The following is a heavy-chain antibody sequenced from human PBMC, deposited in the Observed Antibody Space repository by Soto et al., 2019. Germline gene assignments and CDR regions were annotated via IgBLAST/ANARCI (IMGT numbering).Heavy chain of an antibody. J-gene: IGHJ6*03. Sequence: TSETLSLTCTVSGGSISSYYWSWIRQPPGKGLEWIGYIYYSGSTNYNPSLKSRVTISVDTSKNQFSLKLSSVTAADTAVYYCARRAFCSSTSCYGSRGDYYYYMDVWAKGPRSPSP. CDR2: IYYSGST. D-gene: IGHD2-2*01. CDR1: GGSISSYY. V-gene: IGHV4-59*08. CDR3: ARRAFCSSTSCYGSRGDYYYYMDV.